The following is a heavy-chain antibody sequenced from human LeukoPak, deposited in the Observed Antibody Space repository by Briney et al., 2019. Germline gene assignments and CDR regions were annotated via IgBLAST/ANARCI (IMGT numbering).Heavy chain of an antibody. Sequence: PSETLSPTCAVYGGSFSGYYWSWIRQPPGKGLEWIGEINHSGSTNYNPSLKSRVTISVDTSKNQFSLKLSSVTAADTAVYYCAMGRGYSESYYYYGMDVWGQGTTVTVSS. CDR1: GGSFSGYY. CDR2: INHSGST. V-gene: IGHV4-34*01. J-gene: IGHJ6*02. D-gene: IGHD5-18*01. CDR3: AMGRGYSESYYYYGMDV.